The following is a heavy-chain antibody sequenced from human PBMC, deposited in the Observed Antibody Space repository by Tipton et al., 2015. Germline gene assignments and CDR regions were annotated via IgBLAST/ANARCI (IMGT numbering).Heavy chain of an antibody. CDR3: AREVWYYDSSGYDY. CDR2: IYFGGST. CDR1: GGSISNGGHY. V-gene: IGHV4-39*07. Sequence: TLSLTCTVSGGSISNGGHYWTWIRQHPGKGLEWIGSIYFGGSTNYNPSLKSRVTMSVDTSKNQFSLHLSSVTAADTAVYYCAREVWYYDSSGYDYWGQGTLVTVSS. D-gene: IGHD3-22*01. J-gene: IGHJ4*02.